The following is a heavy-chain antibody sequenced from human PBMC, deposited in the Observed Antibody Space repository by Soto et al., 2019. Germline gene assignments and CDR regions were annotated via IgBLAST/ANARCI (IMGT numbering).Heavy chain of an antibody. Sequence: GGSLRLSCTASGFTFSNYAMSWVRQAPGKGLEWVSAITRTDSTYYADSVKGRFTISRDNSRNTLYLQMNSLGAEDAALYYCAKALVGEVGATDYWGQGTLVPVPS. J-gene: IGHJ4*02. D-gene: IGHD1-26*01. CDR3: AKALVGEVGATDY. CDR2: ITRTDST. CDR1: GFTFSNYA. V-gene: IGHV3-23*01.